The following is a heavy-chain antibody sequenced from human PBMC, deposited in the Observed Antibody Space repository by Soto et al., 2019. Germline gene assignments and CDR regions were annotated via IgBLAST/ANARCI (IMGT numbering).Heavy chain of an antibody. J-gene: IGHJ6*02. CDR3: ARDPANDFWSGYSTDYYYGMDV. Sequence: QVQLVQSGAEVKKPGSSVKVSCKASGGTFGSYAISWVRQAPGQGLEWMGGIIPIFGTANYAQKFQGRVTITADESTSTAYMELSSLRSEDTAVYYCARDPANDFWSGYSTDYYYGMDVWGQGTTVTVSS. D-gene: IGHD3-3*01. CDR2: IIPIFGTA. V-gene: IGHV1-69*01. CDR1: GGTFGSYA.